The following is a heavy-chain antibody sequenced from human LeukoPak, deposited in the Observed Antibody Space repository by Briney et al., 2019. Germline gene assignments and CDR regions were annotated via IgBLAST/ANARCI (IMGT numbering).Heavy chain of an antibody. V-gene: IGHV4-59*08. D-gene: IGHD3-3*01. Sequence: PSETLSLTCTVSGGSISSYYWSRIRQPPGKGLEWIGYIYYSGSTNYNPSLKSRVTISVDTSKNQFSLKLSSVTAADTAVYYCARILRDYYYYGMDVWGQGTTVTVSS. CDR2: IYYSGST. CDR3: ARILRDYYYYGMDV. CDR1: GGSISSYY. J-gene: IGHJ6*02.